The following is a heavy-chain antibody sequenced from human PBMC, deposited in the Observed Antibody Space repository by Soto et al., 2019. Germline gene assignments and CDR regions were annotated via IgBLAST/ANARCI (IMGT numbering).Heavy chain of an antibody. CDR3: ARSIVIVPAAVPWYYYGVDV. Sequence: QVQLVESGGGVVQPGWSLRLSCAASGFTFSSHGMHWIRQAPGKGLEWVAAVSHDGNNKYYAGSVEGRFTISRDKSKNTLSLQMNSLRPEDTARYYCARSIVIVPAAVPWYYYGVDVWGGGTTVTVSS. CDR1: GFTFSSHG. J-gene: IGHJ6*04. V-gene: IGHV3-30*03. D-gene: IGHD2-2*01. CDR2: VSHDGNNK.